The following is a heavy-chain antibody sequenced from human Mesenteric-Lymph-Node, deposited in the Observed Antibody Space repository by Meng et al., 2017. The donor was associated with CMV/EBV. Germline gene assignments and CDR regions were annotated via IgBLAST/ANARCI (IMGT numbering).Heavy chain of an antibody. CDR3: ARVGRRVGYYYYYYGMDV. J-gene: IGHJ6*02. CDR2: IYYSGST. CDR1: GGSISSGDYY. D-gene: IGHD1-26*01. V-gene: IGHV4-30-4*08. Sequence: LRLSCTVSGGSISSGDYYWSWIRQPPGKGLEWIGYIYYSGSTYYNPSLKSRLSISVDTSKNQFSLKLSSVTAADTAVYYCARVGRRVGYYYYYYGMDVWGQGTTVTVSS.